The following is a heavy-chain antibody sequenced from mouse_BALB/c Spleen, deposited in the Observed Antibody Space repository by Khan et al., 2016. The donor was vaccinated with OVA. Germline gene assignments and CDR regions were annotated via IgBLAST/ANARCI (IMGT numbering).Heavy chain of an antibody. CDR2: IDPPNGNT. CDR1: GFTIKDSY. Sequence: EVKLLESGAELVKSGATVKLSCTASGFTIKDSYMHWLKQCPEQGLEWIGRIDPPNGNTKYAPKFQGKATITADTSSNTTYLQLSSLTSEDTAVYYCARMAENWGQGTTLTVSS. J-gene: IGHJ2*01. V-gene: IGHV14-3*02. CDR3: ARMAEN.